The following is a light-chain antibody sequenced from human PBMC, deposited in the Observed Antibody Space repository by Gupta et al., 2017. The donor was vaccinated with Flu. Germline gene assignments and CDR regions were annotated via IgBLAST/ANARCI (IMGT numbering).Light chain of an antibody. V-gene: IGKV1-39*01. J-gene: IGKJ1*01. CDR3: QQSNGNPRT. CDR2: AAS. Sequence: DIHMTQSPSSLSASVGDRVTITCRASQSIRTYLNWYQVKPGKAPKLLIYAASSLQTGVPSRFSGSGSETDFTLAISSLQPKDFATYYCQQSNGNPRTFGQGTKVEV. CDR1: QSIRTY.